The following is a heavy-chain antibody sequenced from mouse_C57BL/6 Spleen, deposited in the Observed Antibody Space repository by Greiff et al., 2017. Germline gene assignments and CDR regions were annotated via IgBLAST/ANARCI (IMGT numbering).Heavy chain of an antibody. Sequence: VQLQQSGPGLVQPSQSLSITCTVSGFSLTSYGVHWVRQPPGKGLEWLGVIWRGGSTDYNAAFISRLSISKDNTKSQVFFKMNSLQADDTSIYYCAKMGDGYSMDYWGQGASVTVAS. CDR3: AKMGDGYSMDY. J-gene: IGHJ4*01. CDR1: GFSLTSYG. D-gene: IGHD2-3*01. CDR2: IWRGGST. V-gene: IGHV2-4*01.